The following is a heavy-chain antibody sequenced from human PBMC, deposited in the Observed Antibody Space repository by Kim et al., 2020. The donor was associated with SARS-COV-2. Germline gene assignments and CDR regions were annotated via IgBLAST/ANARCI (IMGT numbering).Heavy chain of an antibody. CDR3: ARGNYYESVSLSDYYNGMDV. CDR2: ISFDGRNK. V-gene: IGHV3-30-3*01. J-gene: IGHJ6*02. Sequence: GGSLRLSCADSGVSFDSSAMNWVRQAPGKGLEWVAVISFDGRNKAYADSVKGRFTISRDNSKSTLHLQMNSLRVEDTAVYYCARGNYYESVSLSDYYNGMDVWGQGTTVTVSS. D-gene: IGHD3-10*01. CDR1: GVSFDSSA.